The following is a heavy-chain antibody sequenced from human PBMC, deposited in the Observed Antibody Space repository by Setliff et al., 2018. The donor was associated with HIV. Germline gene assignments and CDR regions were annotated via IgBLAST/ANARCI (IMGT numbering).Heavy chain of an antibody. CDR2: IKQDGSEK. CDR1: GFTFSSYW. D-gene: IGHD2-15*01. J-gene: IGHJ4*02. CDR3: ARDPRYCSGGSCYPEEFDY. V-gene: IGHV3-7*01. Sequence: PGGSLRLSCAASGFTFSSYWMSWVRQAPGKGLEWVANIKQDGSEKYYVDSVKGRFTISRDNAKNSLYLQMNSLRAEHTAVYYCARDPRYCSGGSCYPEEFDYWGQGTLVTVSS.